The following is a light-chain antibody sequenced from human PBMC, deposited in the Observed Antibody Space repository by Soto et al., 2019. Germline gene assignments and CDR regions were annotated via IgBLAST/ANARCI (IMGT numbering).Light chain of an antibody. J-gene: IGKJ1*01. V-gene: IGKV3-15*01. CDR1: ESISNN. CDR3: QQYDNWPQT. CDR2: GAA. Sequence: EIGMTQSPATQSVSPGERATLSCRAGESISNNLAWYQQKPGQAPRLLIYGAATRAAGIPARFSGRGSGTDFTLTVSSLQSEDFAVYYCQQYDNWPQTFGQGTKVDIK.